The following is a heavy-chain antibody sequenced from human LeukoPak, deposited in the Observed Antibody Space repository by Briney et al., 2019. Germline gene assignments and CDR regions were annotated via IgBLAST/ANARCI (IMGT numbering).Heavy chain of an antibody. CDR1: GYTFTSYY. D-gene: IGHD1-26*01. J-gene: IGHJ5*02. Sequence: ASVKVSCKASGYTFTSYYMHWVRQPHGQGLERMGLINPTGGSTGYAQKFQGRVTMTRDMSTSTDYMELSSLRSEDTAIYYCARDNSVGDNAWWFDPWGQGTLVTVSS. V-gene: IGHV1-46*01. CDR2: INPTGGST. CDR3: ARDNSVGDNAWWFDP.